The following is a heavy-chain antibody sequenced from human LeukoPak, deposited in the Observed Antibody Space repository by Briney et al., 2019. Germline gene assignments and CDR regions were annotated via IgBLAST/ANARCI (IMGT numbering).Heavy chain of an antibody. V-gene: IGHV3-30*04. CDR2: ISYDVSNK. J-gene: IGHJ4*02. CDR1: GFTFSSYA. D-gene: IGHD3-10*01. Sequence: PGGSLRLSCAASGFTFSSYAMHWVRQAPGKGLEWVAVISYDVSNKYYADSVKGRFTISRDNSKNTLYLQMNSLRAEDTAVYYCAKDVEPPLITMVRGIFDYWGQGPLVTVSS. CDR3: AKDVEPPLITMVRGIFDY.